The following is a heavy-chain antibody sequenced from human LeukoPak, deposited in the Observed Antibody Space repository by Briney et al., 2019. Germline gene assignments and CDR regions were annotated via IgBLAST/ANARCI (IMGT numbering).Heavy chain of an antibody. CDR2: INWNSGSI. CDR3: AKDSGGQDIGEPFDY. D-gene: IGHD3-10*01. J-gene: IGHJ4*02. CDR1: GFTFDNYA. V-gene: IGHV3-9*03. Sequence: GGSLRLSCATSGFTFDNYAMHWVRLVPGKGMEWVSGINWNSGSIGYADSVKGRFIISRDNAKNSLYLQMNSLRTEDMALYYCAKDSGGQDIGEPFDYWGQGTLVTVSS.